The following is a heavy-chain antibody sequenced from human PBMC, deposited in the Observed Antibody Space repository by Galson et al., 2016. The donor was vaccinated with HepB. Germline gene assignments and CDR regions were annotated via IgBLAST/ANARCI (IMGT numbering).Heavy chain of an antibody. Sequence: SLRLSCAVSGFNFSRYEMHWVRQAPGRGLEWVAVISSDGTNTYYADSVKGRFTISRDNSKNTLYVQMKSLQPEDTAVYYCARDKVYNFFDYWGQGTLVTVSS. D-gene: IGHD5-24*01. CDR2: ISSDGTNT. CDR1: GFNFSRYE. CDR3: ARDKVYNFFDY. V-gene: IGHV3-30*04. J-gene: IGHJ4*02.